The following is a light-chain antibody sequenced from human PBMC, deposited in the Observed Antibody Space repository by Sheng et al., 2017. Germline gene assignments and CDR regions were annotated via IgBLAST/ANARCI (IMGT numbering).Light chain of an antibody. V-gene: IGKV1-33*01. CDR3: QQYHSLPLT. J-gene: IGKJ4*01. CDR1: QDIRTY. Sequence: DIQMTQSPSSLSASLGDRVTIPCQASQDIRTYLNWYQHKPGKAPKLLIYGASNLETGVPSRFSGSGSGTDFTFTISSLQPDDIATYYCQQYHSLPLTFGGGTKVEIK. CDR2: GAS.